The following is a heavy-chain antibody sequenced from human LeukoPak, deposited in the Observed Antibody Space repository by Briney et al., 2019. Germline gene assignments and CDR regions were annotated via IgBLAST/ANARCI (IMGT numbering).Heavy chain of an antibody. CDR2: INPNSGGT. CDR3: AREKYRIVGATTFFQH. Sequence: ASVKVSCKASGYTFTGYYMHWVRQAPGQGLEWMGWINPNSGGTNYAQKFQGRVTMTRDTSISTAYMELSRLRSDDTAVYYCAREKYRIVGATTFFQHWGQGTLVTVSS. CDR1: GYTFTGYY. V-gene: IGHV1-2*02. J-gene: IGHJ1*01. D-gene: IGHD1-26*01.